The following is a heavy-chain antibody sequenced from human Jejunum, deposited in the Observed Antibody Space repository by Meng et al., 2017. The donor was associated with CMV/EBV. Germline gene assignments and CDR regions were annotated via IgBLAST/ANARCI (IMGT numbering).Heavy chain of an antibody. CDR3: ARQVAGTRGYYYYYYGMDV. CDR2: ISSSGNTI. J-gene: IGHJ6*02. V-gene: IGHV3-48*03. CDR1: SYE. Sequence: SYEMNWVRQAPGKGLEWVSYISSSGNTIYYADSVKGRFTISRDNAKNSLYLQINSLRAEDTAVYYCARQVAGTRGYYYYYYGMDVWGQGTTVTVSS. D-gene: IGHD6-19*01.